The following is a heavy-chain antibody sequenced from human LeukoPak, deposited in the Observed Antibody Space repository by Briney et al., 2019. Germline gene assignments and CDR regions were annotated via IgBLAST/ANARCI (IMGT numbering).Heavy chain of an antibody. V-gene: IGHV5-51*01. Sequence: GESLKISCKGSGSSFTSYWIGWVRQMPGKGLEWMGVVYPSDSDSDTKYSPSFQGQVTISADKSISTAYLQWSSLKASDTDIYYCARRDYYGSGSYWGAFDYWGQGTLVTVSS. CDR3: ARRDYYGSGSYWGAFDY. D-gene: IGHD3-10*01. J-gene: IGHJ4*02. CDR1: GSSFTSYW. CDR2: VYPSDSDSDT.